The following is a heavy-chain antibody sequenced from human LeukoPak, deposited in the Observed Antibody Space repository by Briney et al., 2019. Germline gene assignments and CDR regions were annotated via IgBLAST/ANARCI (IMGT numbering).Heavy chain of an antibody. V-gene: IGHV3-74*01. J-gene: IGHJ3*02. CDR3: ARDFKWAFDI. CDR2: INSDGSDT. CDR1: GFTFSSYW. D-gene: IGHD1-26*01. Sequence: GGSLRLSCAASGFTFSSYWMHWVRQAPGRGLVWVSCINSDGSDTSYADSVKGRFTISRDNAKNTLYLQMNSLRAEDTAVYYCARDFKWAFDIWGQGTMVTVSS.